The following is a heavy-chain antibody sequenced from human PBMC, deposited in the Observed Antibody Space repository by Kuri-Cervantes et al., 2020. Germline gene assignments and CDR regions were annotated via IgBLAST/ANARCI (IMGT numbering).Heavy chain of an antibody. V-gene: IGHV3-21*01. CDR1: GFTFSSYT. J-gene: IGHJ4*02. CDR3: AGEDGTFDY. Sequence: GESLKISCAASGFTFSSYTMTRVRQAPGKGLDWVSSISSSSTYIYYADSLEGRFTISRDNAKKSLYLQMNSLRAEDTALYYCAGEDGTFDYWGQGTLVTVSS. CDR2: ISSSSTYI. D-gene: IGHD5-24*01.